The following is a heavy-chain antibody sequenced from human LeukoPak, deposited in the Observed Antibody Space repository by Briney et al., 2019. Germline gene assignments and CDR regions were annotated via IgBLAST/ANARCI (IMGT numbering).Heavy chain of an antibody. J-gene: IGHJ4*02. CDR3: ARVTYGSGAYGAFDY. V-gene: IGHV3-21*04. CDR2: ITSSSSYI. Sequence: GGSLRLSCAASGFTFSSYNMNWVRQAPGKGLEWVSSITSSSSYIYYADSVKGRFTISRDNAKNSLFLQMNSLRAEDTAVYYCARVTYGSGAYGAFDYWGQGTLVTVSS. CDR1: GFTFSSYN. D-gene: IGHD3-10*01.